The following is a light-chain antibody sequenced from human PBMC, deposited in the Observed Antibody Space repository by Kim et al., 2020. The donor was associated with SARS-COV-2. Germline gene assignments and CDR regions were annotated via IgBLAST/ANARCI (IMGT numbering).Light chain of an antibody. CDR3: MQARQTPPWT. Sequence: DIVMTQSPLSLPVSPGEAASISCRSSQSLLHSNGHNYLDWYLQKPGQSPQLLIYLASSRASGVPDRFSGSGSGTDFTLQITSVEAEDVEVYYCMQARQTPPWTFGPGTKQEI. CDR1: QSLLHSNGHNY. J-gene: IGKJ1*01. CDR2: LAS. V-gene: IGKV2-28*01.